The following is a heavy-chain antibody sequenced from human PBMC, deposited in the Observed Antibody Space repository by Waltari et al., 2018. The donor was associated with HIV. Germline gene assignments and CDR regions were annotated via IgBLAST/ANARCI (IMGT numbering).Heavy chain of an antibody. CDR2: IYSGGST. CDR1: GFTVSSNY. Sequence: EVQLVESGGGLIQPGGSLRLSCAASGFTVSSNYMSWVRQAPGKGLEWVSVIYSGGSTYYPDSVKCRFTISRDKTKNTLYLQMNSLRAEDKAVYYCARDPANYGEPYYVDYWGQGTLVTVSS. J-gene: IGHJ4*02. D-gene: IGHD4-17*01. V-gene: IGHV3-53*01. CDR3: ARDPANYGEPYYVDY.